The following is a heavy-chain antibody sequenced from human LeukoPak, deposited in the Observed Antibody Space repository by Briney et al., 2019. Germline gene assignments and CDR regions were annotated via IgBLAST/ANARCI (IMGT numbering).Heavy chain of an antibody. V-gene: IGHV3-20*04. CDR1: GFTFDDYG. Sequence: GGSLRLSCAASGFTFDDYGMSWVRQAPGKGLEWVSGINWNSGSTGYANSVKGRFTISRDNAKNSLYLQMNSLRAEDAALYYCARRRVTFVRGVDITSYFFDYWGQGTLVTVSS. D-gene: IGHD3-10*01. J-gene: IGHJ4*02. CDR3: ARRRVTFVRGVDITSYFFDY. CDR2: INWNSGST.